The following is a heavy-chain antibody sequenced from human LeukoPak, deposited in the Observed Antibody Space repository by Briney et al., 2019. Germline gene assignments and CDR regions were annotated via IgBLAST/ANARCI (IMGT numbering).Heavy chain of an antibody. Sequence: SQTLSLTCAISGDSVSSNSAAWNWIRQSPSRGLEWLGRTYYRSKWYNDYAVSVKSRITINPDTSKNQFSLQLNSVTPEDTAVYYCARDLSPYCSSTSCYSDAFDIWGQGTMVTVPS. CDR3: ARDLSPYCSSTSCYSDAFDI. J-gene: IGHJ3*02. CDR1: GDSVSSNSAA. V-gene: IGHV6-1*01. D-gene: IGHD2-2*01. CDR2: TYYRSKWYN.